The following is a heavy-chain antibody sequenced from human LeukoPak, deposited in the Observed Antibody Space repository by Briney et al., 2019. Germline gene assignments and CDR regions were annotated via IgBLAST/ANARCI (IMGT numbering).Heavy chain of an antibody. CDR3: ARGDIVVAPAAHYYYMDV. V-gene: IGHV3-74*01. CDR2: INSDGSST. CDR1: GFTFSSYW. D-gene: IGHD2-2*01. Sequence: GGSLRLSCAASGFTFSSYWMHWVCQAPGKGLVWVSRINSDGSSTSYADSVKGRFTISRDNAKNTLYLQMNSLRAEDTAVYYCARGDIVVAPAAHYYYMDVWGKGTTVTVSS. J-gene: IGHJ6*03.